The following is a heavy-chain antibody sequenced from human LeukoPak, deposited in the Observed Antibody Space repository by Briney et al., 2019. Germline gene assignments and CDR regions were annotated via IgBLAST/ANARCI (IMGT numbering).Heavy chain of an antibody. Sequence: PSETLSLTCAVYGGSFSGYYWSWIRQPPGKGLEWIGEINHSGSTNYNPSLKSRVTISVDTSKNQFSLKLSSVTAADTAVYYCARLEYSSGWYFDYWGQGTLVTVSS. CDR2: INHSGST. CDR3: ARLEYSSGWYFDY. D-gene: IGHD6-19*01. J-gene: IGHJ4*02. V-gene: IGHV4-34*01. CDR1: GGSFSGYY.